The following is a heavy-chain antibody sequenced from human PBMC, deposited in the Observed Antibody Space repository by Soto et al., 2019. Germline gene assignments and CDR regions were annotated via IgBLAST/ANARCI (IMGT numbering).Heavy chain of an antibody. J-gene: IGHJ4*01. Sequence: SDTLSLTCTVSGGSVSSGSYYWSWIRQPPGKGLEWIGYIYYSGNTYYNPSLKSRVTISVDTSNNQLSLKLRSVTAADTAVYYCARHDGFSSGWIFDYWGHGTLVTVS. D-gene: IGHD6-19*01. CDR1: GGSVSSGSYY. V-gene: IGHV4-61*01. CDR3: ARHDGFSSGWIFDY. CDR2: IYYSGNT.